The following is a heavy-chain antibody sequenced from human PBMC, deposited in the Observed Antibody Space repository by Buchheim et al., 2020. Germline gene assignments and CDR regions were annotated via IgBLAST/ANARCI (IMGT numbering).Heavy chain of an antibody. CDR3: AKDLMVTAITIYYYYYGMDV. CDR2: ISYDGSNK. J-gene: IGHJ6*02. CDR1: GFTFSSYG. Sequence: QVQLVESGGGVVQPGRSLRLSCAASGFTFSSYGMHWVRQAPGKGLEWVAVISYDGSNKYYADSVKGRFTISRDNSKNTLYLQMNSLRAEDTAVYHCAKDLMVTAITIYYYYYGMDVWGQGTT. D-gene: IGHD2-21*02. V-gene: IGHV3-30*18.